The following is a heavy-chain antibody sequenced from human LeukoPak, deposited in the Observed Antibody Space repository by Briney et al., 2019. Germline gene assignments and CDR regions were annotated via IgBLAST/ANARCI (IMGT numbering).Heavy chain of an antibody. CDR3: AKGQSDCSRLYYFVF. D-gene: IGHD2-15*01. V-gene: IGHV3-23*01. CDR1: GFTFSSYA. Sequence: GGSLRLSCAASGFTFSSYAMSWGRQAPGKGLEWVSAISTRGDSTYYADSVRGRFAISRDNSKTTLSLQMKSLRAEDTAVYFCAKGQSDCSRLYYFVFWGQGALVTVSS. CDR2: ISTRGDST. J-gene: IGHJ4*02.